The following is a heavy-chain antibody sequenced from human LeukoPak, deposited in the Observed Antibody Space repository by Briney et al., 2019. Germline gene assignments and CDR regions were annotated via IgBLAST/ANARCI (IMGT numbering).Heavy chain of an antibody. CDR2: IYPGDSDT. V-gene: IGHV5-51*01. CDR1: GYSLTDYW. Sequence: GESLKISCKASGYSLTDYWIGWVRQMPGKGLEWMGMIYPGDSDTRYSPSFQGQVTISADKSISTAYLQWSSLRASDTAIYHCARRGSSGYYYVYDYWGQGTLVTVSS. J-gene: IGHJ4*02. CDR3: ARRGSSGYYYVYDY. D-gene: IGHD3-22*01.